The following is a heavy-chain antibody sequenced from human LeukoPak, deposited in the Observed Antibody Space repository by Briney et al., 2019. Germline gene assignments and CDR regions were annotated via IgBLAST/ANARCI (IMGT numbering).Heavy chain of an antibody. CDR3: ARAAAVTNSWYYFDY. Sequence: RPSETLSLTCTVSGDSISSGDHYWAWIRQPPGKGLEWIGYIRYGGSTYYNPSLKSRVIISVDMSNNQFSLSLNSLGAADSAVYYCARAAAVTNSWYYFDYWGQGTLVTVSS. D-gene: IGHD2/OR15-2a*01. CDR1: GDSISSGDHY. V-gene: IGHV4-30-4*01. J-gene: IGHJ4*02. CDR2: IRYGGST.